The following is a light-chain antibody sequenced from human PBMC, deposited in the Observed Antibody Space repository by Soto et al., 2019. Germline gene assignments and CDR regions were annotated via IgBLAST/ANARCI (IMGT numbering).Light chain of an antibody. V-gene: IGKV3-20*01. CDR2: GAS. CDR3: QQYGSSPKT. Sequence: EIVLTQSPGTLPLSPGERATLSCRASQSVSSGSFAWYQQKPGQAPRLLIYGASSRATGIPDRFSGSGSGTDFTLTISRLEPEDFAVYYCQQYGSSPKTFGQGTKLEIK. J-gene: IGKJ2*01. CDR1: QSVSSGS.